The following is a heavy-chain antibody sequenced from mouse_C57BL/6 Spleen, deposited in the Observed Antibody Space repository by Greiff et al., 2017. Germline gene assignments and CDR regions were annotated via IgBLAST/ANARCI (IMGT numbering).Heavy chain of an antibody. J-gene: IGHJ4*01. CDR3: ARKGLSYAMDY. D-gene: IGHD3-3*01. Sequence: EVQLQQSGPELVKPGASVKISCKASGYTFTDYYMNWVKQSHGKSLEWIGDINPNNGGTSYNQKFKGKATLTVEKSSSTAYMELRSLTSEDSAVYYCARKGLSYAMDYWGQGTSVTVSS. CDR2: INPNNGGT. V-gene: IGHV1-26*01. CDR1: GYTFTDYY.